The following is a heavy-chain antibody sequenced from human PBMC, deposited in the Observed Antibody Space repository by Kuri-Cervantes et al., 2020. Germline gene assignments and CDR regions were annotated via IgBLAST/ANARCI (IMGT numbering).Heavy chain of an antibody. Sequence: KVSCKGSGYSFTSYWIGWVRQMPGKGLEWMGIIYPGDSDTRYSPSFQGQVTISADKSISTAYLQWSSLKASDTAVYYCARCQAIYALPGHPPPYGMDVWGQGTTVTVSS. CDR2: IYPGDSDT. V-gene: IGHV5-51*01. J-gene: IGHJ6*02. CDR1: GYSFTSYW. CDR3: ARCQAIYALPGHPPPYGMDV. D-gene: IGHD2/OR15-2a*01.